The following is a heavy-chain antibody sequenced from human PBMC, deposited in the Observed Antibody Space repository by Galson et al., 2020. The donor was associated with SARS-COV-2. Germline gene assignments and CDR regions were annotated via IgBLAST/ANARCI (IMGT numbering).Heavy chain of an antibody. CDR1: GGSISSSRYY. CDR2: IYYSGST. Sequence: SETLSLTCTVSGGSISSSRYYWGWIRQHPGKGLEWIGSIYYSGSTYYNPSLKSRVTISVDTSKNQFSLKLSSVTAADTAVYYCASSPYFIVVVPAARGIWFDPWGQGTLVTVSS. D-gene: IGHD2-2*01. CDR3: ASSPYFIVVVPAARGIWFDP. J-gene: IGHJ5*02. V-gene: IGHV4-39*01.